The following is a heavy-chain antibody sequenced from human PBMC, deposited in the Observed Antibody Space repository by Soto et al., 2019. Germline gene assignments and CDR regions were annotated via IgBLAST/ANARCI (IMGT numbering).Heavy chain of an antibody. CDR2: IYSGGST. Sequence: EVQLVETGGGLIQPGGSLRLSCATSAFTISSNYMSWVRQAPGKGLEWGSVIYSGGSTYYADSVKGRFTISRDNSKNTLYLQMNSVRAEDTAVYYCARDLWISGNYLRAWGVFDIWGQGTMVTVSS. CDR3: ARDLWISGNYLRAWGVFDI. D-gene: IGHD1-26*01. J-gene: IGHJ3*02. CDR1: AFTISSNY. V-gene: IGHV3-53*02.